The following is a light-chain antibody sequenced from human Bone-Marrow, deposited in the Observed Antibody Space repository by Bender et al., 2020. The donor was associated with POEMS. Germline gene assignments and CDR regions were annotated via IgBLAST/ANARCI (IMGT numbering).Light chain of an antibody. J-gene: IGLJ3*02. Sequence: QSALTQPASVSGSPGQSITISCTGTSSDVGGYNYVSWYQQHPGKAPKLLIYDVTDRPSGVSYRFSGSKSGNTASLTISGLQAEDESDYYCCSYAGPWVFGGGTKLTVL. CDR2: DVT. V-gene: IGLV2-14*01. CDR3: CSYAGPWV. CDR1: SSDVGGYNY.